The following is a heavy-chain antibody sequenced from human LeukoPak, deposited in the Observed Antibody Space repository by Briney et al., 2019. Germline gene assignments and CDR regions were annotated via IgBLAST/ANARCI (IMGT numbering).Heavy chain of an antibody. CDR2: IWYDGSEK. J-gene: IGHJ4*02. D-gene: IGHD2-15*01. CDR1: GFTFRNYG. V-gene: IGHV3-33*01. Sequence: GGSLRLSCAVSGFTFRNYGMHWVRQAPGKGLEWVAVIWYDGSEKCYVDSVKGRFTISRDNSKNTLYLQMNSLRAEDTALYYCASGRGGRGGINYFDYWGQGTLVTVSS. CDR3: ASGRGGRGGINYFDY.